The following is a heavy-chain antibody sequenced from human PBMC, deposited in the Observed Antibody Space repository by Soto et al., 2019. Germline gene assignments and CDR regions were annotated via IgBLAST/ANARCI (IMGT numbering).Heavy chain of an antibody. CDR3: ARNLHSYYYDSSGYYPVAPFDY. CDR2: IIPIFGTA. J-gene: IGHJ4*02. D-gene: IGHD3-22*01. CDR1: GGTFSSYA. V-gene: IGHV1-69*13. Sequence: ASVKVSCKASGGTFSSYAISWVRQAPGQGLEWMGGIIPIFGTANYAQKFQGRVTITADESTSTAYMELSSLRSEDTAVYYCARNLHSYYYDSSGYYPVAPFDYWGQGTLVTVSS.